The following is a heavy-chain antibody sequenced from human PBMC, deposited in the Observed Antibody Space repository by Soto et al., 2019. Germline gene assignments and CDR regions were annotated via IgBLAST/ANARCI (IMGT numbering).Heavy chain of an antibody. CDR2: IGASGDIT. CDR1: GFSFTNFA. Sequence: GGSLRLSCAASGFSFTNFAMSWVRQAPGKGLEWVAGIGASGDITWYADSVKGRLSISRDNSKNTLYLQLNSLRFEDTAVYYCAKDDFTDRGDDYFDYWGPGTLV. J-gene: IGHJ4*02. D-gene: IGHD2-21*02. V-gene: IGHV3-23*01. CDR3: AKDDFTDRGDDYFDY.